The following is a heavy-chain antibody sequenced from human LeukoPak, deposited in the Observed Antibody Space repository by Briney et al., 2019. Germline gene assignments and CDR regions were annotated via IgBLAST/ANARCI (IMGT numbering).Heavy chain of an antibody. D-gene: IGHD4-17*01. Sequence: SETLSLTCTVSGGSISSYYWSWIRQPPGKGLEWIGYIYYSGSTNYNPSLKSRVTISVDTSKNQFSLKLSSVTAADTAAYYCARDQHGDYFFDYWGQGTLVTVSS. CDR1: GGSISSYY. V-gene: IGHV4-59*01. J-gene: IGHJ4*02. CDR3: ARDQHGDYFFDY. CDR2: IYYSGST.